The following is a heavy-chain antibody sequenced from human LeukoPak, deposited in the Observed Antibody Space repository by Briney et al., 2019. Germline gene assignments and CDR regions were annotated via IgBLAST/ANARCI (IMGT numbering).Heavy chain of an antibody. CDR1: GFTFSSYA. V-gene: IGHV3-23*01. J-gene: IGHJ6*04. Sequence: GGSLRLSCAASGFTFSSYAMSWVRQAPGKGLEWVSAISGSGGSTYYADSVRGRFTISRDNSKNTLYLQMNSLRAEDTAVYYCAKAYLYCSSTSCPSGPRYYGMDVWGKGTTVTVSS. D-gene: IGHD2-2*01. CDR2: ISGSGGST. CDR3: AKAYLYCSSTSCPSGPRYYGMDV.